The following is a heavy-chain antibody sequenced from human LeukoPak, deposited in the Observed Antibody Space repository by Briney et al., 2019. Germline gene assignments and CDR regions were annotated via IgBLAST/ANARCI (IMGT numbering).Heavy chain of an antibody. CDR3: AKGSEWELLPSSCDY. J-gene: IGHJ4*02. CDR2: ISWNSGSI. CDR1: GFTFSSYA. Sequence: GGSLRLSCAASGFTFSSYAMHWVRQAPGKGLEWVSGISWNSGSIGYADSVKGRFTISRDNAKNSLYLQMNSLRAEDTALYYCAKGSEWELLPSSCDYWGQGTLVTVSS. D-gene: IGHD1-26*01. V-gene: IGHV3-9*01.